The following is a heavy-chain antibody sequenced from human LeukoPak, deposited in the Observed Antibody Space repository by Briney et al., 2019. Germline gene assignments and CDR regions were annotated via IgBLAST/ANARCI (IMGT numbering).Heavy chain of an antibody. J-gene: IGHJ5*01. V-gene: IGHV4-34*01. CDR1: GGSFSGYY. Sequence: SETLSLTCAVYGGSFSGYYWTWIRQPPGKGLEWIGEINHSGSTNYNPSLKSRVTMSVDPSMNQFSLRLNSVTAADTAVYYCARAYGSGSYHSNWFESWGQGTLVIVSS. D-gene: IGHD3-10*01. CDR3: ARAYGSGSYHSNWFES. CDR2: INHSGST.